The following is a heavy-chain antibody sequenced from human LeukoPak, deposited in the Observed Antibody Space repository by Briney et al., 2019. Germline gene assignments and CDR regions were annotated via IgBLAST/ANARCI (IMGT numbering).Heavy chain of an antibody. D-gene: IGHD3-3*01. V-gene: IGHV3-21*01. CDR2: ISSGSSYI. CDR1: GFTFSSYE. Sequence: TGGSLRLSCAASGFTFSSYEMNWVRQAPGKGLEWVSSISSGSSYIYYADSVKGRFTISRDNAKNSLYLQMNSLRAEDTAVYYCARESSGSLRAAFDVWGQGTMVTVSS. J-gene: IGHJ3*01. CDR3: ARESSGSLRAAFDV.